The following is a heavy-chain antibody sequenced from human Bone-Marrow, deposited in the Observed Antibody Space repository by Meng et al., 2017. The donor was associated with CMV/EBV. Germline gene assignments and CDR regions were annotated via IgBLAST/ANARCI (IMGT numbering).Heavy chain of an antibody. Sequence: GESLKISCAASGFTFSSYWMSWVRQAPGKGLELVSCISSSSSYIYNADSVKGRFTISRDNAKNSLYLQMNSLRAEDTAVYYCARDLDTIFRYGMDVWGQGTTVTVSS. CDR1: GFTFSSYW. J-gene: IGHJ6*02. D-gene: IGHD3-3*01. CDR3: ARDLDTIFRYGMDV. CDR2: ISSSSSYI. V-gene: IGHV3-21*01.